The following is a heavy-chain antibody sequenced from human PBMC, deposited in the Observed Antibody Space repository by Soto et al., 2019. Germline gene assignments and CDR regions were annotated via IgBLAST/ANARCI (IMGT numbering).Heavy chain of an antibody. Sequence: GASVKVCCKASGGTFSSYAISWVRQAPGQGLEWMGGIIPIFGTANYAQKFQGRVTITADESTSTAYMELSSLRSEDTAVYYCARDPRYYYDSSGYPVPNYFDYWGQGTLVTVSS. CDR3: ARDPRYYYDSSGYPVPNYFDY. D-gene: IGHD3-22*01. J-gene: IGHJ4*02. V-gene: IGHV1-69*13. CDR1: GGTFSSYA. CDR2: IIPIFGTA.